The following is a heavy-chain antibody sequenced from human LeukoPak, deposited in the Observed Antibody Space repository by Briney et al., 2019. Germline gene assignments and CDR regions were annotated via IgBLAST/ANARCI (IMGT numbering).Heavy chain of an antibody. Sequence: PSETLSLTCTVSGGSISSYYWSWIRQPPGKGLEWIGYIYYSGSTNYNPSLKSRVTISVDTSKNQFSLKLSSVTAADTAVYYCARVVTRSGSYYDHWGQGTLVTASS. D-gene: IGHD1-26*01. CDR2: IYYSGST. CDR1: GGSISSYY. V-gene: IGHV4-59*01. J-gene: IGHJ4*02. CDR3: ARVVTRSGSYYDH.